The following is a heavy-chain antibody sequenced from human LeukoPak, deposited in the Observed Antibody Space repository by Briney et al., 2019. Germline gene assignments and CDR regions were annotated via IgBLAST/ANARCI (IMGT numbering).Heavy chain of an antibody. D-gene: IGHD6-13*01. CDR1: GYTFSAYV. V-gene: IGHV1-3*01. Sequence: GASVKVSCKGSGYTFSAYVLHWVRQAPGQSLEWMGWINGGNGETRYSENFHGRVTITRDAPAKTSYMELSSLGLEDTAVYYCARGVAAADFDYWGQGTLVTVSS. J-gene: IGHJ4*02. CDR2: INGGNGET. CDR3: ARGVAAADFDY.